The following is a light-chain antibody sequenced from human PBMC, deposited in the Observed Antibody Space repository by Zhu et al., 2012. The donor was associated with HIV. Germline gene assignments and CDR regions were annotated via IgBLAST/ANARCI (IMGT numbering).Light chain of an antibody. J-gene: IGKJ4*01. Sequence: EVVMTQSPATLSVSPGERATLFCRASQSVNSNLAWYQQKSGQSPRLLIYGASTRATGVPARFSGSGSGTEFTLSISSLQSEDFAVYYCQHYNNRLFGGGTKVEIK. CDR3: QHYNNRL. CDR2: GAS. CDR1: QSVNSN. V-gene: IGKV3-15*01.